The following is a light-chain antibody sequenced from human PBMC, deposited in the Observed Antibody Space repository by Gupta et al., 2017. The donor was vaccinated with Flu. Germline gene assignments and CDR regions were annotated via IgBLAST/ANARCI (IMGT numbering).Light chain of an antibody. CDR2: KAS. CDR1: QSISTW. J-gene: IGKJ4*01. Sequence: DIQMPQSPSTLSASVGDRVTITCRASQSISTWLAWYQQKPGKAPNFLIYKASSLESGVPSRFSGSGSGTEFTLTISSLQPDDFATYYCQQYKSYSPLTFGGGTKVEIK. V-gene: IGKV1-5*03. CDR3: QQYKSYSPLT.